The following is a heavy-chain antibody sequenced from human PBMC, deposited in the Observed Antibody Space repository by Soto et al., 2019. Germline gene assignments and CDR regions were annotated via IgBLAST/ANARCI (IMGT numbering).Heavy chain of an antibody. CDR1: GGAFSTYS. D-gene: IGHD2-15*01. J-gene: IGHJ3*02. Sequence: ASVKVSCKASGGAFSTYSINWGRQAPGQGLEWMGGIMPIFGTANYAQKFQGRVTITADKSTSTAYMALSSLRSEDTAVYYCANGDCSGGSCYLSAFDIWGQGTMVTVSS. V-gene: IGHV1-69*06. CDR2: IMPIFGTA. CDR3: ANGDCSGGSCYLSAFDI.